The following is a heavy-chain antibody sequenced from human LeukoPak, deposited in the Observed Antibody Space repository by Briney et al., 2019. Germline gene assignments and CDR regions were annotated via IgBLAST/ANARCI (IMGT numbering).Heavy chain of an antibody. D-gene: IGHD3-16*01. CDR2: ISGSGGST. CDR3: AKDSLYDYVWGSQGAFDI. V-gene: IGHV3-23*01. CDR1: GFTFSSYA. J-gene: IGHJ3*02. Sequence: GGSLRLSCAASGFTFSSYAMSWVRQAPGKGLEWVSAISGSGGSTYYADSVKGRFTISRDNSKNTLYLQMNSLRAEDTAVYYCAKDSLYDYVWGSQGAFDIWGQGTMVTVSS.